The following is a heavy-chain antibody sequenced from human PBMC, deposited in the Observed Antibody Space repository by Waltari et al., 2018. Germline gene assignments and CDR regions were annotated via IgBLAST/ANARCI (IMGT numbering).Heavy chain of an antibody. J-gene: IGHJ6*02. D-gene: IGHD3-10*01. V-gene: IGHV3-53*01. CDR2: IYSGAEV. CDR3: ARDVAMGLFGIPDHHGWDV. Sequence: EVQLVESGGGLIQPGGSLRLSCAASGFTFGSNYLNWIRQAPGKGLEWVSGIYSGAEVHYGDSVKGRFTISRDKNKNTVDLQMNTLRIEDTAIYYCARDVAMGLFGIPDHHGWDVWGQGTTVIVSS. CDR1: GFTFGSNY.